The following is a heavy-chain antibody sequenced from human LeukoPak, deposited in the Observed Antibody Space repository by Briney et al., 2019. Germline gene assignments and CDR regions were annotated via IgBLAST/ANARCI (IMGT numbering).Heavy chain of an antibody. CDR1: GGTFSSYS. J-gene: IGHJ4*02. V-gene: IGHV1-69*05. CDR3: ASSAAGKVNLDY. D-gene: IGHD6-13*01. Sequence: GSSVKVSCKASGGTFSSYSIRWVRQAPGQGLEWMGGIIPNIGAANYAQKFQGRVTITTDESTSTAYMELSSLRSEDTAVYYCASSAAGKVNLDYWGQGTLVTVSS. CDR2: IIPNIGAA.